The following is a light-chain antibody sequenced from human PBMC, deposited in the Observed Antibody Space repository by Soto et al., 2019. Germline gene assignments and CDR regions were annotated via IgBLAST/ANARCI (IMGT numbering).Light chain of an antibody. CDR2: DVR. Sequence: QSVLTQPASVSGSPGQSITISCTGTSRDVGGYNYVSWYQQHPGKAPKLMIYDVRNRPSGVSNRFSGSKSVNTASLTISGLQAEDEADYYCSSYTTISTYVFGTRTKVTVL. V-gene: IGLV2-14*01. J-gene: IGLJ1*01. CDR3: SSYTTISTYV. CDR1: SRDVGGYNY.